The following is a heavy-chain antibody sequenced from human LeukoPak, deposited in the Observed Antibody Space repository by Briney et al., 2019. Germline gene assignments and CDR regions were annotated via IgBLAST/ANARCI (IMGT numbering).Heavy chain of an antibody. V-gene: IGHV3-53*01. D-gene: IGHD3-10*01. Sequence: GGSLKLSCAASGFSFSGSYMSWVRQAPGKGLEWVSVICRGSTYYADSVKGRCTISRDVSKNTVSLQLDNLTTEDTAVYYCARVHGEVSDEIFHYFDYWGQGTPATVSS. CDR2: ICRGST. J-gene: IGHJ4*02. CDR1: GFSFSGSY. CDR3: ARVHGEVSDEIFHYFDY.